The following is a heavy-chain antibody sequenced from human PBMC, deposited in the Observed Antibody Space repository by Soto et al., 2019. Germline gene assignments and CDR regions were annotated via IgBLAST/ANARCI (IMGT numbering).Heavy chain of an antibody. D-gene: IGHD6-19*01. Sequence: QVQLVQSGAEEKKPGASGKGSCKASGDTFTGYAMHWVRQAPGQRLEWMGWINAGNGNTKYSQKFQGRVTITRDTSASTAYMELSSLRSEDPAVYYCARAVAVPADLDYWGQGTLVTLSS. J-gene: IGHJ4*02. CDR2: INAGNGNT. CDR3: ARAVAVPADLDY. V-gene: IGHV1-3*05. CDR1: GDTFTGYA.